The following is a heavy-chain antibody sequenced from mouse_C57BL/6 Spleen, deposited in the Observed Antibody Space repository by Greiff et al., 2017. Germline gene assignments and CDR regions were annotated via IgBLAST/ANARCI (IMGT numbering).Heavy chain of an antibody. CDR2: IYPRSGNT. Sequence: QVHVKQSGAELARPGASVKLSCKASGYTFTSYGISWVKQRTGQGLEWIGEIYPRSGNTYYNEKFKGKATLTADKSSSTAYMELRSLTSEDSAVYSCARSDYYGSSYGWFAYWGQGTLVTVSA. J-gene: IGHJ3*01. D-gene: IGHD1-1*01. CDR1: GYTFTSYG. CDR3: ARSDYYGSSYGWFAY. V-gene: IGHV1-81*01.